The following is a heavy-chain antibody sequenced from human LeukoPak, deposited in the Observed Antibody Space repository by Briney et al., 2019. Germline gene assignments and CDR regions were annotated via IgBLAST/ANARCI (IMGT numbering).Heavy chain of an antibody. Sequence: GGSLRLSCTASGFTFSHYWMDWVRQAPGKGLEWVANINQDGSVKYNVDSVKGRFTISRDNTKNSLSLRMDSLRDDDTAVYYCARSLEYTGQGTLVTVSS. V-gene: IGHV3-7*01. J-gene: IGHJ4*01. CDR3: ARSLEY. CDR2: INQDGSVK. CDR1: GFTFSHYW.